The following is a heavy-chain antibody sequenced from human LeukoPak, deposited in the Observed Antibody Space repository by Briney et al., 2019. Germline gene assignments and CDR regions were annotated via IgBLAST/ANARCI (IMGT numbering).Heavy chain of an antibody. Sequence: ASVKVSCKASGYTFTSYDINWVRQATGQGLEWMGWMNPNSGNTGYAQKFQGRVTMTRNTSISTAYMELSSLRSEDTAVYYCVRSSSWYLWFDPWGQGTLVTVSS. V-gene: IGHV1-8*01. D-gene: IGHD6-13*01. CDR3: VRSSSWYLWFDP. J-gene: IGHJ5*02. CDR2: MNPNSGNT. CDR1: GYTFTSYD.